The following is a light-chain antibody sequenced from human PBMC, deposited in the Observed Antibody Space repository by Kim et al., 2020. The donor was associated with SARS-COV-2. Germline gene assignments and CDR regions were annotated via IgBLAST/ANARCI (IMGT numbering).Light chain of an antibody. Sequence: GQRVTISCTGSDSDIGSNTVNWYQQLPGTAPKLLVYTNNQRPSGVPDRFSGSKSGTSASLAISGLQSEDEADYYCAAWDDSLNGWVFGGGTQLTVL. CDR3: AAWDDSLNGWV. CDR2: TNN. CDR1: DSDIGSNT. V-gene: IGLV1-44*01. J-gene: IGLJ3*02.